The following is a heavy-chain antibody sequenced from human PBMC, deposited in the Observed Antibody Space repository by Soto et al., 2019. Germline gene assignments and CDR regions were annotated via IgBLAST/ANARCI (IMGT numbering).Heavy chain of an antibody. CDR1: GFTFSRYW. D-gene: IGHD6-19*01. CDR3: ATSDSSGWYALMA. J-gene: IGHJ4*02. Sequence: GGSLRLSCAASGFTFSRYWMHWVRQAPGKGLVWVSRINSDGSSTSYADSVKGRFTISRDNAKDTLYLQMNSLRAEDTAVYYCATSDSSGWYALMARGQGTLVTVSS. CDR2: INSDGSST. V-gene: IGHV3-74*01.